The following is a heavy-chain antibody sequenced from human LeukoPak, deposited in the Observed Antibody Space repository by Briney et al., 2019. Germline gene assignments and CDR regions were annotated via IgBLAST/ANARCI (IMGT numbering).Heavy chain of an antibody. Sequence: GRSLRLSCTASGFTFGDYAMSWFRQAPGKGLEWVGFIRSKAYGGTTEYAASVKGRFTISRDDSKSIAYLQMNSLKTEDAAVYYCTRDCSSTSCSHRGDAFDIWGQGTMVTVSS. V-gene: IGHV3-49*03. CDR2: IRSKAYGGTT. CDR1: GFTFGDYA. J-gene: IGHJ3*02. CDR3: TRDCSSTSCSHRGDAFDI. D-gene: IGHD2-2*01.